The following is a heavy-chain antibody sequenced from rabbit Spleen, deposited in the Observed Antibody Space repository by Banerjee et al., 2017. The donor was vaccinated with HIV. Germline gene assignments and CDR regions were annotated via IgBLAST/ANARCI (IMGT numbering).Heavy chain of an antibody. J-gene: IGHJ3*01. CDR1: GFDFSDGHV. D-gene: IGHD1-1*01. CDR3: ARGGGYTRLDL. CDR2: IYTANSDT. V-gene: IGHV1S45*01. Sequence: QEQLEESGGGLVQPEGSLILTCKASGFDFSDGHVISWVRQAPGKGLEWIACIYTANSDTYYASWAKGRFTISKTSSTTVTLQMTSLTAADTATYFCARGGGYTRLDLWGQGTLVTVS.